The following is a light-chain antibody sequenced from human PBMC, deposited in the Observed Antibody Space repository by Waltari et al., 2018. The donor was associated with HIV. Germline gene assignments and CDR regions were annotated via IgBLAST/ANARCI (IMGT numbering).Light chain of an antibody. V-gene: IGLV2-14*03. Sequence: QSALTQPASVSGSPGQSITISCTGTSSDVGGYNYVSWYQQHPGKAPKLMIYHVSNRPSGVSNRFSGSKSGNTASLTISGLQAEDEAEYYCAAWDDTLTVVFGGGTKLTVL. CDR2: HVS. J-gene: IGLJ2*01. CDR1: SSDVGGYNY. CDR3: AAWDDTLTVV.